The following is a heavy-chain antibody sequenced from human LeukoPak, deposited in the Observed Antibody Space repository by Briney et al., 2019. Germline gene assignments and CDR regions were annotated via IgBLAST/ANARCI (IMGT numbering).Heavy chain of an antibody. D-gene: IGHD3-3*01. Sequence: SETLSLTCGVSGGSVINTNWWTWVRQPPGKGLEWIGEVHLDGRTNYNPSLESRLTMSVDVSENQVSLELTSVTAADTAVYYCAREGGFYRPLDYSGQGTLVTVSS. CDR3: AREGGFYRPLDY. V-gene: IGHV4-4*02. CDR1: GGSVINTNW. CDR2: VHLDGRT. J-gene: IGHJ4*02.